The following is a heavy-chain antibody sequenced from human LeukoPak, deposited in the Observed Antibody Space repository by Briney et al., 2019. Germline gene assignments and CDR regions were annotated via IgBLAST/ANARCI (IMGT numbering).Heavy chain of an antibody. J-gene: IGHJ3*02. CDR3: ARLTYYYDSSGYTSNAFDI. V-gene: IGHV3-7*01. CDR1: GFTFSSYW. Sequence: GESLRLSCAASGFTFSSYWMSWVRQAPGKGLEWVANIKQDGSEKYYVDSVKGRFTISRDNAKNSLYLQMNSLRAEDTAVYYCARLTYYYDSSGYTSNAFDIWGQGTMVTVSS. CDR2: IKQDGSEK. D-gene: IGHD3-22*01.